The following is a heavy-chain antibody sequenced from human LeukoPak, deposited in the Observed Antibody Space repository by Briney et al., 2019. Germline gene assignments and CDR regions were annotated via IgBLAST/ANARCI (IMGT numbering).Heavy chain of an antibody. CDR2: INQDGGTK. CDR1: GFRFSSHW. D-gene: IGHD2-15*01. CDR3: ARDRCSGGRCYSLSVGYMDV. J-gene: IGHJ6*03. Sequence: GGSLRLSCAASGFRFSSHWMSWVRHTPGKGLEWVANINQDGGTKYYRDFAKGRFTISRDNAKNSLYLQMNSLRAEDTAVYYCARDRCSGGRCYSLSVGYMDVWGKGTTVTVSS. V-gene: IGHV3-7*01.